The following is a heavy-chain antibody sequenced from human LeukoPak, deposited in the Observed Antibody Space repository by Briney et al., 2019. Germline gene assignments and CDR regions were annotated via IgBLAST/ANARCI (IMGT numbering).Heavy chain of an antibody. CDR3: ARDRRKAAGTPLDY. CDR1: GYTFTGFY. J-gene: IGHJ4*02. Sequence: GASVKVSCKASGYTFTGFYMHWVRQAPGQGLEWMGWINPNSGGTNYAQKFQGRVTMTRDTSISTAYMELSRLRSDDTAVYYCARDRRKAAGTPLDYWGQGTLVTVSS. V-gene: IGHV1-2*02. D-gene: IGHD6-13*01. CDR2: INPNSGGT.